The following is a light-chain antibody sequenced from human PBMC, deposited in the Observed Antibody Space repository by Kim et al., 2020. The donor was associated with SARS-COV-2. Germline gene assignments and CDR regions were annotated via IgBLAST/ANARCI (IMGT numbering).Light chain of an antibody. CDR2: CDS. J-gene: IGLJ1*01. V-gene: IGLV3-21*04. CDR3: QVWDTSSDYQYV. CDR1: NIGSNR. Sequence: PGKTARIACGGDNIGSNRGHWYQKKSGQAPVLVMYCDSDRPAEIPERFSASKAGNTATLTINKVEAGDEADYYCQVWDTSSDYQYVFGTGTKVTVL.